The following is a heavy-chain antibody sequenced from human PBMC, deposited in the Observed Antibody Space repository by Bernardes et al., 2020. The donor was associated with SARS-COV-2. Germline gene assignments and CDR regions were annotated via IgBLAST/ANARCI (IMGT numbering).Heavy chain of an antibody. CDR3: ARGNDNWYFDL. CDR1: GGSISGHS. J-gene: IGHJ2*01. D-gene: IGHD1-1*01. Sequence: SETLSLTCTVSGGSISGHSWSWIRQPPGKGLEWMGYIYYRGTTNYNPSLKSRLTIEVDTSKNQFSLKVRSVTAADTAVYYCARGNDNWYFDLWGRGTPVTVSS. V-gene: IGHV4-59*08. CDR2: IYYRGTT.